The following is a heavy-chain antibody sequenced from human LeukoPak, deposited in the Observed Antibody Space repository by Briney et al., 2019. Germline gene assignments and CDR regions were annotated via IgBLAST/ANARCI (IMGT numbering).Heavy chain of an antibody. CDR1: GVSITSYY. CDR2: TYYTGST. J-gene: IGHJ3*02. V-gene: IGHV4-59*08. D-gene: IGHD1-1*01. CDR3: ARPQHDALDI. Sequence: KSSETLSLTCTVSGVSITSYYWSWVRQSPGRGLEWIGYTYYTGSTNYNPSLKSRVTISVDTSKSQFSLKLSSVTAADTAVYYCARPQHDALDIWGQGTMVTVSS.